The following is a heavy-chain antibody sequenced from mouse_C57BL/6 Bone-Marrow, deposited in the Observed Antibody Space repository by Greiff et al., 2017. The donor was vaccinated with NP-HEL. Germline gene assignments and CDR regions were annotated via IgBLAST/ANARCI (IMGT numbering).Heavy chain of an antibody. CDR3: ARKPYYSICIDY. V-gene: IGHV1-81*01. CDR2: IYPRSGNT. CDR1: GYTFTSYG. Sequence: QVQLQQSGAELARPGASVKLSCKASGYTFTSYGISWVKQRTGQGLEWIGEIYPRSGNTYYNEKFKGKATLTADKSSSTAYMELRSLTSEDSAVYFCARKPYYSICIDYWGQGTTLTVSS. J-gene: IGHJ2*01. D-gene: IGHD2-5*01.